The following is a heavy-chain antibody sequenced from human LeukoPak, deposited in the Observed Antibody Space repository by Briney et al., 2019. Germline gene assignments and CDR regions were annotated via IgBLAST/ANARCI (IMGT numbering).Heavy chain of an antibody. CDR3: VEGGIAPLNWFDP. D-gene: IGHD6-13*01. Sequence: SVKVSCKASGYTFTSYGISWVRQAPGQGLEWMGGIIPIFGTANYAQKFQGRVTITADESTSTAYMELSSLRSEDTAVYYCVEGGIAPLNWFDPWGQGTLVTVSS. J-gene: IGHJ5*02. V-gene: IGHV1-69*13. CDR1: GYTFTSYG. CDR2: IIPIFGTA.